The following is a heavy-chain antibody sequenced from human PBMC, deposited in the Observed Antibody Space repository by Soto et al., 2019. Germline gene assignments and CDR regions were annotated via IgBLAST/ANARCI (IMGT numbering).Heavy chain of an antibody. Sequence: QVQLVESGGGVVQPGRSLRLSCAASGFTFSSYAMHWVRQAPGKGLEWVAVISYDGSNKYYADSVKGRFTISRDNSKKTXYXXMNSLRAEDTAVYYCARDPYITYCGGDCYSFAFDIWGQGTMVTVSS. V-gene: IGHV3-30-3*01. CDR1: GFTFSSYA. CDR2: ISYDGSNK. J-gene: IGHJ3*02. D-gene: IGHD2-21*02. CDR3: ARDPYITYCGGDCYSFAFDI.